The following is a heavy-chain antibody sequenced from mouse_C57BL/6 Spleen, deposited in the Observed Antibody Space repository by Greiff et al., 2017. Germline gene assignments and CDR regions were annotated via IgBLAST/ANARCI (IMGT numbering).Heavy chain of an antibody. CDR3: ARGSSNYAMDY. V-gene: IGHV1-80*01. CDR1: GYAFSSHW. D-gene: IGHD6-1*01. CDR2: IYPGDGDT. Sequence: QVQLKQSGAELVKPGASVKISCKASGYAFSSHWMNWVKQRPGKGLEWIGQIYPGDGDTNYNGKFTGKATLTADKSSSTAYMQLSSLTSEDSAVYFCARGSSNYAMDYWGQGTSVTVSS. J-gene: IGHJ4*01.